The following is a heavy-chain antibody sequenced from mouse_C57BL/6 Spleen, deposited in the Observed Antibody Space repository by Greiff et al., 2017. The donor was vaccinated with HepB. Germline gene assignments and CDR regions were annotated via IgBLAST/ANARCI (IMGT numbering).Heavy chain of an antibody. Sequence: EVQLQQSGGDLVKPGGSLKLSCAASGFTFSSYGMSWVRQTPDKRLEWVATISSGGSYTYYPDSVKGRFTISRDNAKNTLYLQMSSLKSEDTAMYYCASSYFYAMDYWGQGTSVTVSS. CDR2: ISSGGSYT. J-gene: IGHJ4*01. CDR1: GFTFSSYG. V-gene: IGHV5-6*01. CDR3: ASSYFYAMDY.